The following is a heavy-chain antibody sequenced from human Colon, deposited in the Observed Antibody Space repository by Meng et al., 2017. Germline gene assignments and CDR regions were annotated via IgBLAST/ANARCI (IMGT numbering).Heavy chain of an antibody. Sequence: SETLSLTCAVYGGSFSGYYWCWIRQPPGKGLEWIGEINHSGSTNYNPSLKSRVTISVDTSKNQFSLKLSSVTAADTAVYYCARARIPPMVRGVRTYYYYYGMDVWGQGTTVTVSS. J-gene: IGHJ6*02. CDR3: ARARIPPMVRGVRTYYYYYGMDV. CDR1: GGSFSGYY. D-gene: IGHD3-10*01. CDR2: INHSGST. V-gene: IGHV4-34*01.